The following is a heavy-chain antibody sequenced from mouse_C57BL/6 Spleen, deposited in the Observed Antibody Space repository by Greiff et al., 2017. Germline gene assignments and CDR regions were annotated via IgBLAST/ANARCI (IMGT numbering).Heavy chain of an antibody. CDR3: ARKTTVAWYFDV. J-gene: IGHJ1*03. V-gene: IGHV1-54*01. CDR1: GYAFTNYL. D-gene: IGHD1-1*01. Sequence: QVQLQQSGAELVRPGTSVKVSCKASGYAFTNYLIEWVKQRPGQGLEWIGVINPGSGGTNYNEKFKGKATLTADKSSSPAYMQLSSLTSEDSAVYFCARKTTVAWYFDVWGTGTTVTVSS. CDR2: INPGSGGT.